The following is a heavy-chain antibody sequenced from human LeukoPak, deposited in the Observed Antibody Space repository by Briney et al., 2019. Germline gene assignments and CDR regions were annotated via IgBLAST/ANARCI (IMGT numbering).Heavy chain of an antibody. V-gene: IGHV4-4*07. J-gene: IGHJ4*02. CDR1: RASISPYY. CDR2: VHTSGST. Sequence: SETLSLTCTVSRASISPYYWTWIRQPAGKGLEWIGHVHTSGSTNYNPSLKSRVTMSIDTSTNQFSLKLNSVTAADTAVYYCAKEGMIRGVIDYWGQGALVTVSS. D-gene: IGHD3-10*01. CDR3: AKEGMIRGVIDY.